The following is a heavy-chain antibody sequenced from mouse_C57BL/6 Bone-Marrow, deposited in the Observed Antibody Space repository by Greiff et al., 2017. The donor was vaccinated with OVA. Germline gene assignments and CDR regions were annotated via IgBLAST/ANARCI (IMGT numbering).Heavy chain of an antibody. CDR3: ARYGNYVRWYFDV. CDR2: IDPADGET. V-gene: IGHV14-2*01. D-gene: IGHD2-1*01. Sequence: EVQLHQSGAELVKPGASVKLSCTASGFNIKDYYMHWVKQRTEQGLEWIGRIDPADGETKYAPKFEGKVTISADTSSNTAYLQLSSLTSEDTAVYYCARYGNYVRWYFDVWGTGTTVTVSS. CDR1: GFNIKDYY. J-gene: IGHJ1*03.